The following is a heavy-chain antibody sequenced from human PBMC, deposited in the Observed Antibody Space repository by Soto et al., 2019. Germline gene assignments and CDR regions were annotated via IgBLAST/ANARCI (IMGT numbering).Heavy chain of an antibody. V-gene: IGHV4-39*01. CDR2: IYYSGST. CDR1: GGSISSSSYY. CDR3: ARLTIHFNWFDP. Sequence: SETLSLTCTVSGGSISSSSYYWGWIRQPPGKGLEWIGSIYYSGSTYYNPSLKSRVTISVDTSKNQFSLKLSSVTAADTAVYYCARLTIHFNWFDPWGQGTLVTVSS. D-gene: IGHD3-10*01. J-gene: IGHJ5*02.